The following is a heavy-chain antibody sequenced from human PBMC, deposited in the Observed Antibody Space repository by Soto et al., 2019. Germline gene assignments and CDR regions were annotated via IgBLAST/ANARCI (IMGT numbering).Heavy chain of an antibody. CDR2: ISYDGSNK. CDR3: AKELRFSYYYDSSGYYHDAFDI. J-gene: IGHJ3*02. V-gene: IGHV3-30*18. Sequence: GGSLRLSCAASGFTFSSYGMHWVRQAPGKGLEWVAVISYDGSNKYYADSVKGRFTISRDNSKNTLYLQMNSLRAEDTAVYYCAKELRFSYYYDSSGYYHDAFDIWGQGTMVTVSS. CDR1: GFTFSSYG. D-gene: IGHD3-22*01.